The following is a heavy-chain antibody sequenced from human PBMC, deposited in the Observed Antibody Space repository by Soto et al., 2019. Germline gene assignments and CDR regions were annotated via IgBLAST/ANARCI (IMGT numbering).Heavy chain of an antibody. D-gene: IGHD3-22*01. V-gene: IGHV3-13*04. J-gene: IGHJ4*02. Sequence: GGSLRLSCSASGFTFSSYEMHWVRQGPVKGLEWVSAIGTAGDTNYAGSVKGRFTISRENAKNSLYPQMNSLRAGDTAIYFCARAIGPTRFDYQGQRSLGTVSS. CDR2: IGTAGDT. CDR3: ARAIGPTRFDY. CDR1: GFTFSSYE.